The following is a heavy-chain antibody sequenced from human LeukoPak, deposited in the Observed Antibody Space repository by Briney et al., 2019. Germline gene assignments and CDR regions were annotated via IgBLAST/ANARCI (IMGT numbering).Heavy chain of an antibody. Sequence: SETLSLTCTVSGVSISSDYWSWIRQPPGKGLEWIGYFHYSGSTNYNPSLKTRVTISVDTSKNQFSLKLNSVTAADTAVYYCAGDQGTWWFDPWGQGTLVTVSP. CDR2: FHYSGST. D-gene: IGHD3-10*01. CDR3: AGDQGTWWFDP. CDR1: GVSISSDY. J-gene: IGHJ5*02. V-gene: IGHV4-59*01.